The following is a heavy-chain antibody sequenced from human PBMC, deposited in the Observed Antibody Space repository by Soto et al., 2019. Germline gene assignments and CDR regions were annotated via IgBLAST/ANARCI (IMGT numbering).Heavy chain of an antibody. V-gene: IGHV3-30*18. D-gene: IGHD3-16*01. J-gene: IGHJ6*02. CDR3: AKGILSATIGPYAMDV. CDR2: ISYDGNYI. CDR1: GFAFSSYA. Sequence: GGSLRLSCEASGFAFSSYAMHWVRQAPGKGLEWVGVISYDGNYIYYADSVKGRFTISRDNSKNTLYVQVNSLRPEDTAVYYCAKGILSATIGPYAMDVWGQGTTVTVSS.